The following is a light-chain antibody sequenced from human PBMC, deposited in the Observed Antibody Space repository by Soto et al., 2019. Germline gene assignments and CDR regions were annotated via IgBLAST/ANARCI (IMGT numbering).Light chain of an antibody. CDR1: QTISSW. Sequence: DIQMTQSPSTLSGSVGDRVTITCRASQTISSWLAWYQQKPEKAPKLLIYKASTLKSEVPSRFNGSGSGTEFNLTISSLQPDDFATYYCQHYNSYSEAFGQGTKVELK. CDR3: QHYNSYSEA. V-gene: IGKV1-5*03. J-gene: IGKJ1*01. CDR2: KAS.